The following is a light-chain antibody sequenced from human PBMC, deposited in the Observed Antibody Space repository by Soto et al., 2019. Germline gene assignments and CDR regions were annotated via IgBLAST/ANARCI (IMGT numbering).Light chain of an antibody. CDR2: DVS. CDR3: CSYAGSITHYV. V-gene: IGLV2-14*01. CDR1: RSDVGLYNY. J-gene: IGLJ1*01. Sequence: QSALAQPASVSGSPGQSITISCTGTRSDVGLYNYVSWYQQHPGKAPRLMIYDVSNRPSGVSNRFSGSKSANTASLTISGLQADDEDDYYCCSYAGSITHYVFGTGTKVTVL.